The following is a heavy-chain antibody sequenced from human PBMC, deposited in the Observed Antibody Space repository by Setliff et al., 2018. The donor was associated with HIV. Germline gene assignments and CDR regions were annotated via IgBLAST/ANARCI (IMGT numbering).Heavy chain of an antibody. CDR3: ARDSSGTYTQDDDALDL. CDR1: GFTFSDFS. CDR2: ISSSDNTM. V-gene: IGHV3-11*04. D-gene: IGHD1-26*01. Sequence: LRLSCAASGFTFSDFSMSWIRQAPGKGLEWISYISSSDNTMYYADSVKGRFTISRDNAKNSLFLQLNSLRAEDAAVYYCARDSSGTYTQDDDALDLWGQGNLVTV. J-gene: IGHJ3*01.